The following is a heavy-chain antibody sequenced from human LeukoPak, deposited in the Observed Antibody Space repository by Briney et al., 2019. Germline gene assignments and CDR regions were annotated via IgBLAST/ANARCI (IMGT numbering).Heavy chain of an antibody. Sequence: ASVKVSCKVSGYTLTELSMHWVRQAPGKGLEWMGGFDPEDGETIYAQKFQGRVTMTEDTSTDTAYMELSSLRSEDTAVYYCATPELLYSGSFALDYWGQGTLVIVSS. D-gene: IGHD1-26*01. CDR2: FDPEDGET. V-gene: IGHV1-24*01. CDR1: GYTLTELS. CDR3: ATPELLYSGSFALDY. J-gene: IGHJ4*02.